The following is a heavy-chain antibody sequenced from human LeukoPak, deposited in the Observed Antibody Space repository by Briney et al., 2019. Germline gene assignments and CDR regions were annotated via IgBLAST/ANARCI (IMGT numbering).Heavy chain of an antibody. V-gene: IGHV1-2*02. CDR1: GYTXTGYY. J-gene: IGHJ5*02. Sequence: ASVKVSCKASGYTXTGYYMHWVRQAPGQGLEWMGWINPNSGGTNYAQKFQGRVTMTRDTSISTAYMELSRLRSDDTAVYYCARDRYYYDSSGRLGFDPWGQGTLVTVSS. D-gene: IGHD3-22*01. CDR3: ARDRYYYDSSGRLGFDP. CDR2: INPNSGGT.